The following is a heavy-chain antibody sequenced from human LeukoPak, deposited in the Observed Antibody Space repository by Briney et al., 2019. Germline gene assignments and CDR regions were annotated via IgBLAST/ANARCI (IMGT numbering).Heavy chain of an antibody. J-gene: IGHJ4*02. CDR3: ARAGPSEMATINY. D-gene: IGHD5-24*01. Sequence: SVKVSCKTSGGTFSSYAISWVRQAPGQGLEWMGGIIPIFGTANYAQKFQGRVTITADESTSTAYMELCSLRSEDTAVYYCARAGPSEMATINYWGQGTLVTVSS. CDR2: IIPIFGTA. V-gene: IGHV1-69*13. CDR1: GGTFSSYA.